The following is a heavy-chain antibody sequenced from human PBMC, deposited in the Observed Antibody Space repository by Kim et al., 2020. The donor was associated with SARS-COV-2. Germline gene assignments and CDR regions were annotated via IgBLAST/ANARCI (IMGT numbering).Heavy chain of an antibody. CDR1: GGSISSGGYY. D-gene: IGHD3-10*01. J-gene: IGHJ6*02. V-gene: IGHV4-31*03. Sequence: SETLSLTCTVSGGSISSGGYYWIWIRQHPGKGLEWIVYIYNRGRTNYNPSLKRRLTIAVDTSKNQFSLRLGSVTAADTAVYFCARSPAARGPSDWGGMDVCGQGTTVTVSS. CDR3: ARSPAARGPSDWGGMDV. CDR2: IYNRGRT.